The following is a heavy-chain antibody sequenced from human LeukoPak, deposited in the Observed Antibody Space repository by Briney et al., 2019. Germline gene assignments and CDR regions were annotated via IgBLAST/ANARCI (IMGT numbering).Heavy chain of an antibody. Sequence: SETLSLTCTVSGGSISSYYWSWIRQPPGKGLEWIGYIYDSGSTNYNPSLKSRVTISVDTSKNQFSLKLSSVTAADTAVYYCARDEWAYDYSSYGFDYWGQGTLVTVSS. D-gene: IGHD4-11*01. CDR2: IYDSGST. J-gene: IGHJ4*02. CDR3: ARDEWAYDYSSYGFDY. V-gene: IGHV4-59*01. CDR1: GGSISSYY.